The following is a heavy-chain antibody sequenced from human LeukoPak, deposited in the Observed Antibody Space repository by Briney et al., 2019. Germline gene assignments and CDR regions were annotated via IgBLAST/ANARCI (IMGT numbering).Heavy chain of an antibody. CDR1: GGSITSGSFY. CDR3: ARAGTYDSLIS. V-gene: IGHV4-39*07. Sequence: PSETLSLTCTVSGGSITSGSFYWGWIRQPPGKGLEWIANVYSSGNTYYKPSLQSRLTISLDTSKNQFSLKVSSVTAADTAVYYCARAGTYDSLISWGQGTLVTVSS. D-gene: IGHD3-22*01. J-gene: IGHJ5*02. CDR2: VYSSGNT.